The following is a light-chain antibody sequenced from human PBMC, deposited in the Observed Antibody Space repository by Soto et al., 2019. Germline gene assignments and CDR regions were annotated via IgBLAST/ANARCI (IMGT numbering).Light chain of an antibody. CDR3: QQSYSTLIT. J-gene: IGKJ5*01. CDR2: AAS. CDR1: QSISSY. V-gene: IGKV1-39*01. Sequence: DLPMTQSPSSLSASVGDRVTITCRASQSISSYLNWYQQKPGKAPKLLIYAASTLQSGVPLRFSGSGSGTDFTLTISSLQPEDFATYYCQQSYSTLITFGQGTRLEIK.